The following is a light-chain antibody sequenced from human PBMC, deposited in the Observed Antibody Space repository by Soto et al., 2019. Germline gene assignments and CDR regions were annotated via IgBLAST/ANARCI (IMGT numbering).Light chain of an antibody. CDR2: KAS. Sequence: DIQMTQSPSTLSASVGDRVTITCRASQSISSWLAWYQQKPGKAPKLLIYKASSLESGVPSRFSGSGSGTEFTLTISILQPDYFATYYCQQYNSYPWTFGQGTQVEIK. J-gene: IGKJ1*01. CDR1: QSISSW. V-gene: IGKV1-5*03. CDR3: QQYNSYPWT.